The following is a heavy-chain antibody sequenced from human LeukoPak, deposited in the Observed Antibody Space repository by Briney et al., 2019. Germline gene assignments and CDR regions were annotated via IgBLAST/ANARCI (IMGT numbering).Heavy chain of an antibody. Sequence: SETLSLTCTVSGGSISSSSYYWGWIRQPPGKGLEWIGSIYYSGSTYYNPSLKSRVTISVDTSKNQFSLKLSSVTAADTAVYYCARHPCIAARCRDYYYYMDVWGKGTTVTVSS. CDR1: GGSISSSSYY. D-gene: IGHD6-6*01. J-gene: IGHJ6*03. V-gene: IGHV4-39*01. CDR3: ARHPCIAARCRDYYYYMDV. CDR2: IYYSGST.